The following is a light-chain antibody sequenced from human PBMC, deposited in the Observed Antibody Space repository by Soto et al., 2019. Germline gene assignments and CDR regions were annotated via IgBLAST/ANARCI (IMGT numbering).Light chain of an antibody. CDR3: QQYGSSPLT. CDR2: GAS. J-gene: IGKJ4*01. V-gene: IGKV3-20*01. Sequence: EIVLTQSPGTLSLSPGEGDTLSCRASQSVSSNSLAWYQQKPGQAPRLLIYGASTRGTGIPDRFSGSGSGTAFTLTINRLEPEDFAVYYCQQYGSSPLTFGGGTKVEIK. CDR1: QSVSSNS.